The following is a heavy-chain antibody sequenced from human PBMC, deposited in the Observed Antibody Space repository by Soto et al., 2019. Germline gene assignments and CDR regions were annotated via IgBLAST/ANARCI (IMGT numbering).Heavy chain of an antibody. J-gene: IGHJ6*02. V-gene: IGHV2-70*01. D-gene: IGHD2-15*01. CDR3: ARIPAGGGYYYGMDV. CDR2: IDWDDDK. CDR1: GFSLSTSGMC. Sequence: PTLVNPTHTLTLTCTFSGFSLSTSGMCVSWIRQPPGKALEWLALIDWDDDKYYSTSLKTRLTISKDTSKNQVVLTMTNMDPVDSATYYCARIPAGGGYYYGMDVWGQGTTVTVS.